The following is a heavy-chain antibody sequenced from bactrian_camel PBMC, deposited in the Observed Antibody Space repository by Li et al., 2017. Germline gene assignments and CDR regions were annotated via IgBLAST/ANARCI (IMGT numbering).Heavy chain of an antibody. D-gene: IGHD1*01. Sequence: HVQLVESGGGLVRPGGSLRLSCASSGFTFSDYWMFWVRQTPGKGLEWVATIYTGGNIGGGTTKYADSVKGRFTISHDNSLNTFYLLMNSLQPEDTAMYYCAGDPRALCAVQRHAFDRRRYNYWGQGTQVTVS. CDR2: GNIGGGTT. CDR1: GFTFSDYW. J-gene: IGHJ4*01. CDR3: AGDPRALCAVQRHAFDRRRYNY. V-gene: IGHV3S1*01.